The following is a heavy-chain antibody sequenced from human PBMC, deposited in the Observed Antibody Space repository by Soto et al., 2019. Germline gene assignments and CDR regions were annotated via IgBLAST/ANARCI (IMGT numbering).Heavy chain of an antibody. J-gene: IGHJ4*02. CDR1: GGSISSYY. Sequence: SETLSLTCTVSGGSISSYYWSWIRQPPGKGLEWIGYIYYSGSTNYNPSLKSRVTISVDTSKNQLSLKLSSVTAADTAVYYCARGVGYDFWSGYYFDYWGQGTLVTVSS. V-gene: IGHV4-59*01. D-gene: IGHD3-3*01. CDR3: ARGVGYDFWSGYYFDY. CDR2: IYYSGST.